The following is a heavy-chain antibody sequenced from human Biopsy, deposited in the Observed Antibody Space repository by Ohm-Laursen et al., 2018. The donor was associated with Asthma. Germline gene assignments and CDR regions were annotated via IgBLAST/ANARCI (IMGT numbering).Heavy chain of an antibody. CDR3: ACQSSGPDFWSGYYYFDY. J-gene: IGHJ4*02. V-gene: IGHV3-30*03. CDR2: ISYDGSNK. Sequence: SLRHSCAPSGFTFSRYGMHWVRQAPGKGLAWVAVISYDGSNKYYVDSVKGRFTISIDNSKNTLYLQMNSLSAEDTAVYYYACQSSGPDFWSGYYYFDYWGQGTLVTVSS. CDR1: GFTFSRYG. D-gene: IGHD3-3*01.